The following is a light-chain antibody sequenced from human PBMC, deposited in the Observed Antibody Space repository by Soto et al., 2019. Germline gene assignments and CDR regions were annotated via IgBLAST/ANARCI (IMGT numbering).Light chain of an antibody. CDR2: DVN. CDR3: YSYAGSYTFYV. Sequence: QSALTQPRSVSGSPGQSVTISCTGTSSDVGGYYYVSWFQQHPGKAPKLLIYDVNKRPSGVPDRFSASESGTTASLTISGLQVEDEADYYCYSYAGSYTFYVFGTGTKVTVL. V-gene: IGLV2-11*01. CDR1: SSDVGGYYY. J-gene: IGLJ1*01.